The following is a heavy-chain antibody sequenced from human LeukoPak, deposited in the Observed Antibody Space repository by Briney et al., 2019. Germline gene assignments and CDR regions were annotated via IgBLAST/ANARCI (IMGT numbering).Heavy chain of an antibody. CDR1: GFSFRSYW. D-gene: IGHD2-15*01. Sequence: GGSLRLSCAASGFSFRSYWISWVRQAPGKGLEWVSSISSNSAYIYYVDSLRGRFTVSRDNAKSSLFLQMNSLRVEDTAVYYCARAHCSGRGCYQRYDGFDIWGQGTVVTVSS. V-gene: IGHV3-21*01. CDR2: ISSNSAYI. J-gene: IGHJ3*02. CDR3: ARAHCSGRGCYQRYDGFDI.